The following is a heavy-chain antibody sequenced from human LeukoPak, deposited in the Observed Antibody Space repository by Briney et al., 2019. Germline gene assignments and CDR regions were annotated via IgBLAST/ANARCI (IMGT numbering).Heavy chain of an antibody. Sequence: PGRSLRLSCAASGFTFNTSGMHWFRQGPGKGLEWVAVIGFDGTNKFYADSMEGRFTISRDNSRNTLYLQLNSLRPEDTAVYYCAKDQGDDGDYFDYWGQGTLVTVSS. D-gene: IGHD2-21*02. CDR3: AKDQGDDGDYFDY. CDR1: GFTFNTSG. V-gene: IGHV3-30*18. CDR2: IGFDGTNK. J-gene: IGHJ4*02.